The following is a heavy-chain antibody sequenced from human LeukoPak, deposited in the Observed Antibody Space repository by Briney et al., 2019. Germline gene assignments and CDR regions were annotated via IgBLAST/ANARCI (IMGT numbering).Heavy chain of an antibody. CDR2: INSDGSST. D-gene: IGHD3-9*01. J-gene: IGHJ6*04. Sequence: GGTLRLSCAASVFTFSSYWMHWVREAPGQGLVGGSRINSDGSSTSYAESVKGRFTISRDNAKNPLYLQMNRLRAEDTAVYYCARAPGPLFRYFAWLSMDVWGKGTTVTVSS. CDR1: VFTFSSYW. V-gene: IGHV3-74*01. CDR3: ARAPGPLFRYFAWLSMDV.